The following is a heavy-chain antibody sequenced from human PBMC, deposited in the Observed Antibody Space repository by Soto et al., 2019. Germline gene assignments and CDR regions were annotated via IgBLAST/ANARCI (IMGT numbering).Heavy chain of an antibody. V-gene: IGHV3-74*01. CDR2: INSDGSST. Sequence: TGGSLRLSCAASGFTFSSYWMHWVRQAPGKGLVWVSRINSDGSSTSYADSVKGRFTISRDNAKNTLYLQMNSLRAEDTAVYYCARGLNPSGSYKSPFGYYGMDVWGQGTTVTVSS. CDR1: GFTFSSYW. CDR3: ARGLNPSGSYKSPFGYYGMDV. J-gene: IGHJ6*02. D-gene: IGHD1-26*01.